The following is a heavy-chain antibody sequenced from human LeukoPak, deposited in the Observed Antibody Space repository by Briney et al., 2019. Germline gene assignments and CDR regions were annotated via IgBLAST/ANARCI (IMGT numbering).Heavy chain of an antibody. J-gene: IGHJ4*02. CDR2: IYYSGST. CDR3: ARAHKDCSSTSCPFDY. Sequence: SETLSLTCTVSGGSISSYYWSWIRQPPGKGLEWIGYIYYSGSTNYNPSLKSRVTISVDTSRNKFSLKLSSVTAADTAVYYCARAHKDCSSTSCPFDYWGQGTLVTVSS. CDR1: GGSISSYY. V-gene: IGHV4-59*01. D-gene: IGHD2-2*01.